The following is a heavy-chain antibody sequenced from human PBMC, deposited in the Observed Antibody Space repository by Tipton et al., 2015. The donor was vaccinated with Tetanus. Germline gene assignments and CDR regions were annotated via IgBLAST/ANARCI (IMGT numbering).Heavy chain of an antibody. CDR2: IYSGSTT. CDR1: GFTVTSTY. CDR3: ARAPFDFSDYFDL. J-gene: IGHJ4*02. D-gene: IGHD6-19*01. Sequence: SLRLSCAASGFTVTSTYMAWVRQTPGKGLEWVSSIYSGSTTYYRDSVRGRFTISRDPSKNSFHLQLNNLRDEDTAIYFCARAPFDFSDYFDLWGQGTPVTVSS. V-gene: IGHV3-53*01.